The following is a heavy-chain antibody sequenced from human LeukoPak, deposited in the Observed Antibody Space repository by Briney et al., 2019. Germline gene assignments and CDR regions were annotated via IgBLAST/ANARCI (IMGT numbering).Heavy chain of an antibody. CDR1: GGSITSTNW. CDR2: ISLTGRT. V-gene: IGHV4-4*02. Sequence: SETLSLTCGVSGGSITSTNWWSWVRQPPGQVLEWIGEISLTGRTNYNPSLIGRVIMSLDESRNQLSLTLTSVTAADTAMYYCTRESGPYCPFGYWGQGTLVVVPS. D-gene: IGHD1-26*01. J-gene: IGHJ4*02. CDR3: TRESGPYCPFGY.